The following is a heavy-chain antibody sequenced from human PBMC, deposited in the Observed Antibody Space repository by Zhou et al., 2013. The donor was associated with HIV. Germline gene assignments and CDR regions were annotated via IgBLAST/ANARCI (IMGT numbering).Heavy chain of an antibody. CDR2: IIPMFGTT. CDR3: ARVMVRGVVIRAWFDP. CDR1: GGTFSSYG. Sequence: QVQLVQSGAEVKKPGSSVKVSCKASGGTFSSYGISWVRQAPGQGLEWMGGIIPMFGTTNYAQKFQGRVTITTDDSTSTAYMELSSLRSEDTAVYYCARVMVRGVVIRAWFDPWGQGTLVTGLL. D-gene: IGHD3-10*01. V-gene: IGHV1-69*01. J-gene: IGHJ5*02.